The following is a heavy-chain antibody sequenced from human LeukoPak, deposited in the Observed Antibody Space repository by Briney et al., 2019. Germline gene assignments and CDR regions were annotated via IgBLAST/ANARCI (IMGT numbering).Heavy chain of an antibody. CDR2: IYHSGST. CDR1: GYSISSGYY. Sequence: SETLSLTCAVSGYSISSGYYWGWIRQPPGKGLEWIGSIYHSGSTYYNPSLKSRVTISVDTSKNQFSLKLSSVTAADTAVYYCARRGVLRFLEWFHWFDPWGQGTLVTVSS. V-gene: IGHV4-38-2*01. J-gene: IGHJ5*02. CDR3: ARRGVLRFLEWFHWFDP. D-gene: IGHD3-3*01.